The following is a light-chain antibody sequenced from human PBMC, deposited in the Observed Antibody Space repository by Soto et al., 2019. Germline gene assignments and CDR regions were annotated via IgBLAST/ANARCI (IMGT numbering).Light chain of an antibody. CDR3: CSYAGSYIYVV. Sequence: QSVLTQPRSVSGSPGQSVTISCTGTSSDVGGYNYVSWYQQHPGKAPKLMIYDVSTRPSGVPDRFSGSKSGNTASLTISGLQAEDEADYYCCSYAGSYIYVVFGGGTKLTVL. CDR2: DVS. J-gene: IGLJ2*01. CDR1: SSDVGGYNY. V-gene: IGLV2-11*01.